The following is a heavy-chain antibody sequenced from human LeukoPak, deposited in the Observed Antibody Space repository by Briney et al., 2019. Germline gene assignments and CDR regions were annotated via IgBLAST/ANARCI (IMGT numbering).Heavy chain of an antibody. D-gene: IGHD3-22*01. CDR1: GGSFSGYY. Sequence: SETLSLTCAVYGGSFSGYYWSWIRQPPGKGLEWIGEINHSGSTNYNPSLKSRVTISVDTSKNQFSLKLSSVTAADTAVYYCARVPKGPFNYYDSSGYPFDYWGQGTLVTVSS. V-gene: IGHV4-34*01. CDR2: INHSGST. CDR3: ARVPKGPFNYYDSSGYPFDY. J-gene: IGHJ4*02.